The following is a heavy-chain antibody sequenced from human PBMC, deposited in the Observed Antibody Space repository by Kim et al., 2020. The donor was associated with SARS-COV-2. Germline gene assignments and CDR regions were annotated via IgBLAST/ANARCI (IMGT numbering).Heavy chain of an antibody. Sequence: SETLSLTCAVYGGSFSGYYWSWIRQPPGKGLEWIGEINHSGSTNYNPSLKSRVTISVDTSKNQFSLKLSSVTAADTAVYYCARVPNNCGGDCYSAFDYWG. V-gene: IGHV4-34*01. CDR2: INHSGST. CDR1: GGSFSGYY. J-gene: IGHJ4*01. CDR3: ARVPNNCGGDCYSAFDY. D-gene: IGHD2-21*02.